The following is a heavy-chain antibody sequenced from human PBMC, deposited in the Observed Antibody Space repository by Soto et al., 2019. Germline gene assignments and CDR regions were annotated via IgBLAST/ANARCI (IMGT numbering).Heavy chain of an antibody. V-gene: IGHV1-8*01. CDR3: AISHRYCSSTSCLYYFDY. Sequence: ASVKVSCKASGYTFTSYDINWVRQATGQGLEWMGWMNPNSGNTGYAQKFQGRVTMTRNTSISTAYMELSSLRSEDTAVYYCAISHRYCSSTSCLYYFDYWGQRTLVTVSS. J-gene: IGHJ4*02. CDR2: MNPNSGNT. D-gene: IGHD2-2*01. CDR1: GYTFTSYD.